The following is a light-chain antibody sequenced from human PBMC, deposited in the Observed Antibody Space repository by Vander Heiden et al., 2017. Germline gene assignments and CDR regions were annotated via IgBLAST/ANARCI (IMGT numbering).Light chain of an antibody. J-gene: IGKJ2*01. CDR3: RQALQTLYT. Sequence: DIVMTQSPLSLPVTPGEPASISCRSSQSLLHSNGYNYLDWYLQKPGQSPQLLIYLGSSRASGVPDRFSGSGSGTDFTLKISRVEAEDVGVYYCRQALQTLYTFGQGTKLEIK. CDR2: LGS. V-gene: IGKV2-28*01. CDR1: QSLLHSNGYNY.